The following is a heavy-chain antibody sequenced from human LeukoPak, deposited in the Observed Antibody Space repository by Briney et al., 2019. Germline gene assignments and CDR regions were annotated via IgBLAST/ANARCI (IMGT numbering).Heavy chain of an antibody. J-gene: IGHJ4*02. CDR1: GGSINSSSYY. CDR2: IFYSGNT. D-gene: IGHD3-10*01. CDR3: ARVGYFGSGNYYNDRGAFDY. V-gene: IGHV4-39*01. Sequence: PSETLSLTCTVSGGSINSSSYYWGWIRQPPGKGLEWIGSIFYSGNTYDNPSLKSRVTISVDTSKNQFSLKLNSVTAADTAVYYCARVGYFGSGNYYNDRGAFDYWGQGTLVTVSS.